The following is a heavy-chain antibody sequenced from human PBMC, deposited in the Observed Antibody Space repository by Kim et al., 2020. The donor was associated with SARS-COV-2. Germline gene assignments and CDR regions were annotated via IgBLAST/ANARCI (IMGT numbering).Heavy chain of an antibody. CDR3: ARQSAGWYNY. CDR1: GYRFTNNW. V-gene: IGHV5-10-1*01. CDR2: IDPSDYYT. D-gene: IGHD6-19*01. J-gene: IGHJ4*02. Sequence: GESLKISCKGSGYRFTNNWINWVRQMPGKGLEWMGRIDPSDYYTNYSPSFQGLVTISADKSINTAYLQWSSLKASDTAMYYCARQSAGWYNYWGQGTLVTVSS.